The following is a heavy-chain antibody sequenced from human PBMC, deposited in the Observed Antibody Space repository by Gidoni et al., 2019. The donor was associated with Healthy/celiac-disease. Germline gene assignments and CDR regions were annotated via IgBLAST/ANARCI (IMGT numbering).Heavy chain of an antibody. V-gene: IGHV3-15*01. D-gene: IGHD2-15*01. CDR3: TTDPTLPAPVVLAATKDAFDI. CDR1: GFTFSNDW. J-gene: IGHJ3*02. Sequence: EVQLVESGGGLVKPGGSLRLPCAASGFTFSNDWMSWVRQAPGKGLEWVGRIKSKTDGGTTDYAAPVKGRFTISRDDSKNTLYLQMNSLKTEDTAVYYCTTDPTLPAPVVLAATKDAFDIWVQGTMVTVSS. CDR2: IKSKTDGGTT.